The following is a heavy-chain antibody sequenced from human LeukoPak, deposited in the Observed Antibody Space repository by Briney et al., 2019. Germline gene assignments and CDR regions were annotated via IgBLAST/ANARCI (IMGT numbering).Heavy chain of an antibody. CDR1: GFTFSNYW. CDR2: IRGDGGDT. CDR3: ARDRVLGSGSSDY. Sequence: GGSLRLSCTVSGFTFSNYWMPWVRQAPGKGLVWVSRIRGDGGDTNYADSVKGRFTVSRDNAKNTLYLQMNSLTTEDTAVYFCARDRVLGSGSSDYWGQGTLVTVSS. J-gene: IGHJ4*02. V-gene: IGHV3-74*01. D-gene: IGHD3-10*01.